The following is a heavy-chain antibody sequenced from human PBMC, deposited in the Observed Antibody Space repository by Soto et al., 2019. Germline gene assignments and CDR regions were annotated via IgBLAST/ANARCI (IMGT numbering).Heavy chain of an antibody. J-gene: IGHJ3*01. V-gene: IGHV4-4*02. CDR3: ARVVLTITRGAFDA. CDR1: GGSISSSHW. D-gene: IGHD3-9*01. CDR2: ISHSGTS. Sequence: QVQLQESGPGLVKPSGTLSLTCAVSGGSISSSHWWTWVRQSPGKGLEYIGEISHSGTSHSNPSLKSRVTLSVYKSKNHFSLTLTSVTAADTAVYYCARVVLTITRGAFDAWGQGTLVIVSS.